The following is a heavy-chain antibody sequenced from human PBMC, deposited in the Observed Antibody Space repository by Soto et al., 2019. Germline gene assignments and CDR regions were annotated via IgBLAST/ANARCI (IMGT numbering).Heavy chain of an antibody. Sequence: SETLSLTCTVSGASVSSYYWTWIRQPPGKGLEWIGYIYNSGSTNYSPSLKSRVTISLDTSKNQFSLKLSSVTAADTAVYYFARDRWGSPYYYVMDVWGQGTTVTVSS. J-gene: IGHJ6*02. CDR3: ARDRWGSPYYYVMDV. D-gene: IGHD3-16*01. CDR2: IYNSGST. CDR1: GASVSSYY. V-gene: IGHV4-59*02.